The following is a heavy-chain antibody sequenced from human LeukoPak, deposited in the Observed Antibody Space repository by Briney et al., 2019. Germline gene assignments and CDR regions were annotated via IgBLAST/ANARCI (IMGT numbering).Heavy chain of an antibody. CDR3: ASGYSYGYGYFDY. V-gene: IGHV3-11*04. J-gene: IGHJ4*02. D-gene: IGHD5-18*01. CDR2: ISSSGSTI. Sequence: PGGSVRLSCAASGFTFSDYYMSWIRQAPGKGLEWVSYISSSGSTIYYADSVKGRFTISRDNAKNSLYLQMNSLRAEDTAVYYCASGYSYGYGYFDYWGQGTLVTVSS. CDR1: GFTFSDYY.